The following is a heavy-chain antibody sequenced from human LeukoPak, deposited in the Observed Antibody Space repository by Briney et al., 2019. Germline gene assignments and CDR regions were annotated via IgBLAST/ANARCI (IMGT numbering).Heavy chain of an antibody. CDR2: INSDGSRI. J-gene: IGHJ4*02. CDR3: ARDLDYGDDYFDY. V-gene: IGHV3-74*01. D-gene: IGHD4-17*01. CDR1: GFTLSSYW. Sequence: GGSLRLSCAASGFTLSSYWMHWVRPAPGKGLVWVSRINSDGSRISYADSVKGRFTISRDNAKNTLYLQMSSLRAEDTAVYYCARDLDYGDDYFDYWGQGTLVTVSS.